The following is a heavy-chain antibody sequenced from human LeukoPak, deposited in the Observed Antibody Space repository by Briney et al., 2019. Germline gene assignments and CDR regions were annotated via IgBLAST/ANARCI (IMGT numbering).Heavy chain of an antibody. CDR3: AREGTTGTMGAFDS. J-gene: IGHJ3*02. CDR1: GYTFTSYG. Sequence: GASVTVSCKASGYTFTSYGISWVRQAPGQGLEWMGWISAYNGNTNYAQKLQGRVTITTDTSTSTAYMELRSLSSDDTAVYYCAREGTTGTMGAFDSWGQGTMGTVSS. D-gene: IGHD1-1*01. V-gene: IGHV1-18*01. CDR2: ISAYNGNT.